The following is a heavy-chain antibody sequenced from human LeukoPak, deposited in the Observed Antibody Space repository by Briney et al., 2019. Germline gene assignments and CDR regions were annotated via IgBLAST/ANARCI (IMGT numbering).Heavy chain of an antibody. CDR1: GFTFSSYG. V-gene: IGHV3-30*09. D-gene: IGHD5-24*01. Sequence: GGSLRLSCAASGFTFSSYGLHWVRQAPGKGLECVAVISKDGSNEYYADPGKGRFAISRDNSKNTLYLQMNSLRTEDTAVYYCVRDRGDGYNQIDYWGQGTLVTVSS. CDR3: VRDRGDGYNQIDY. J-gene: IGHJ4*02. CDR2: ISKDGSNE.